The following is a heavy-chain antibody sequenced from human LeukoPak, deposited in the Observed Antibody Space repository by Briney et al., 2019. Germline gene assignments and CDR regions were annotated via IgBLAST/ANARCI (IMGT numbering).Heavy chain of an antibody. CDR1: GGSISSGGYY. J-gene: IGHJ4*02. D-gene: IGHD5-18*01. CDR3: VRSGMQLWLPEN. V-gene: IGHV4-31*03. Sequence: SETLSLTCTVSGGSISSGGYYWSWIRQHPGKGLEWIGYIYYSGSTYYNPSLKSRVTISVDTSKNQFSLKLSSVTAADTAVYYCVRSGMQLWLPENWGQGTLVTVSS. CDR2: IYYSGST.